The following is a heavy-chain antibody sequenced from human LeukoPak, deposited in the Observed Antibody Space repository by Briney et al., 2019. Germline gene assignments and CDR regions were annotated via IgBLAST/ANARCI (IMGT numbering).Heavy chain of an antibody. J-gene: IGHJ4*02. V-gene: IGHV3-23*01. CDR2: ISSSGGRT. Sequence: VSGISSSGGRTYYADSVKGRFTISRDNSKNTLYLQMNSLRAEDTAVYYCANYYYDRSGYKNWGQGTLVTVSS. CDR3: ANYYYDRSGYKN. D-gene: IGHD3-22*01.